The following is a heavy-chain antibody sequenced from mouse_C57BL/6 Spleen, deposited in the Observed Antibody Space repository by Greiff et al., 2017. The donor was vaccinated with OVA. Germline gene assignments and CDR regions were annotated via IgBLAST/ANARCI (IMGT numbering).Heavy chain of an antibody. CDR3: ASSLTTVVAHYYAMDY. V-gene: IGHV1-61*01. CDR2: IYPSDSET. J-gene: IGHJ4*01. Sequence: VQLQQSGAELVRPGSSVKLSCKASGYTFTSYWMDWVKQRPGQGLEWIGNIYPSDSETHYNQKFKDKATLTVDKSSSTAYMQLSSLTSEDSAVYFCASSLTTVVAHYYAMDYWGQGTSVTVSS. CDR1: GYTFTSYW. D-gene: IGHD1-1*01.